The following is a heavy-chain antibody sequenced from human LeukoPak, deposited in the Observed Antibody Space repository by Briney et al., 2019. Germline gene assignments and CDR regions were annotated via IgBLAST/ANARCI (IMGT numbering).Heavy chain of an antibody. Sequence: GASVKVSCKASGYTFTSYGISWVRQAPGQGLEWMGWISAYNGNTNYAQKLLGRVTMTTDTSTSTAYMELRSLRSDDTAVYYCARGGVEGIVGATTYGYWGQGTLVTVSS. CDR1: GYTFTSYG. D-gene: IGHD1-26*01. CDR3: ARGGVEGIVGATTYGY. V-gene: IGHV1-18*01. J-gene: IGHJ4*02. CDR2: ISAYNGNT.